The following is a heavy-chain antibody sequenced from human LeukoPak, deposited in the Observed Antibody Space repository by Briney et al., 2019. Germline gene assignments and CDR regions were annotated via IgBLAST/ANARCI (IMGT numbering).Heavy chain of an antibody. V-gene: IGHV4-59*11. CDR1: GDSISGQH. D-gene: IGHD4-23*01. CDR3: ATYYRGVGGRGY. Sequence: SESLSLTCTVSGDSISGQHLTWIRQPPGKGLEWIGQIYYSGTTHYNPALQSRVTMSLDTSKNQFSLKVTSVTAADTAVYFCATYYRGVGGRGYWGQGTLVTVSS. CDR2: IYYSGTT. J-gene: IGHJ4*02.